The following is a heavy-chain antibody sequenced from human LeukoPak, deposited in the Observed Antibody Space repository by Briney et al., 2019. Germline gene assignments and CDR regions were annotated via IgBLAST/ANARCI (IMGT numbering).Heavy chain of an antibody. CDR3: AKVFLPEMGGAFDI. CDR1: GFTFDDYA. CDR2: ISWNSGSI. J-gene: IGHJ3*02. V-gene: IGHV3-9*01. D-gene: IGHD3-16*01. Sequence: PGRSLRLSCAASGFTFDDYAMRWVRHAPGKGLEWVSGISWNSGSIGYVDSVKGRFTISRDNAKNSLYLQMNSLRAEDTALYYCAKVFLPEMGGAFDIWGQGTLVTVSS.